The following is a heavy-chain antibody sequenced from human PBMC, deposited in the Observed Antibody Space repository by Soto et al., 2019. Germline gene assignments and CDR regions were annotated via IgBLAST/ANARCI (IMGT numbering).Heavy chain of an antibody. V-gene: IGHV4-61*08. D-gene: IGHD7-27*01. CDR1: GGSVSSGDHA. Sequence: QRQLQESGPGLVKPLKTLSLNCVASGGSVSSGDHAWGWIRQPPGKGLEWIGYSRSVNYNPSLRSRVTISVDTAKNQFCLKLSSVTAADTAVYYCGRDNWGSIDYWGQGTQVTVSS. J-gene: IGHJ4*02. CDR2: SRSV. CDR3: GRDNWGSIDY.